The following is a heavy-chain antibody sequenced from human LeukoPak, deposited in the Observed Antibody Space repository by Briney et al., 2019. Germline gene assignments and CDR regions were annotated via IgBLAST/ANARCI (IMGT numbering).Heavy chain of an antibody. J-gene: IGHJ6*02. CDR2: INHSGST. D-gene: IGHD3-3*01. CDR1: GDSISSSNYY. CDR3: ARAVKAQRPQRYYDFWSGYYISSMDV. V-gene: IGHV4-39*07. Sequence: SETLSLTCTVSGDSISSSNYYWGWIRQPPGKGLEWIGEINHSGSTNYNPSLKSRVTISVDTSKNQFSLKLSSVTAADTAVYYCARAVKAQRPQRYYDFWSGYYISSMDVWGQGTTVTVSS.